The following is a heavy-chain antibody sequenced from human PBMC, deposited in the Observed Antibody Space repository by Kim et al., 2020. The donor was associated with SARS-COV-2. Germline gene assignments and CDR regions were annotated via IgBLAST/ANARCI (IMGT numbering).Heavy chain of an antibody. J-gene: IGHJ4*02. CDR2: INHSGST. Sequence: SETLSLTCAVYGGSFSGYYWSWIRQPPGKGLEWIGEINHSGSTNYNPSLKSRVTISVDTSKNQFSLKLSSVTAADTAVYYCARGDRRGGWELLRGFDYWGQGTLVTVSS. D-gene: IGHD1-26*01. V-gene: IGHV4-34*01. CDR1: GGSFSGYY. CDR3: ARGDRRGGWELLRGFDY.